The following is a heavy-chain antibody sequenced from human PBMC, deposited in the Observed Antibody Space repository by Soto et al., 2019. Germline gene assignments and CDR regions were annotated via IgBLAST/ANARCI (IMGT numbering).Heavy chain of an antibody. D-gene: IGHD6-6*01. J-gene: IGHJ4*02. CDR3: ARGLSSPSAAGV. Sequence: QLQLQESGPGLVKPSETLSLTCAVSGGSVSSGGNYWGWIRQSPGKGLEWIGSVHDTGTTHYNPSFTSRVTISVDTSKNQFSLNVNSVTAADTAVYYCARGLSSPSAAGVWGQGTLVNVSS. CDR1: GGSVSSGGNY. CDR2: VHDTGTT. V-gene: IGHV4-39*01.